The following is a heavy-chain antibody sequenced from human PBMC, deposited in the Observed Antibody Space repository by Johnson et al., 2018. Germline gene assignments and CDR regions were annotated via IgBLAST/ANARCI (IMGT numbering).Heavy chain of an antibody. D-gene: IGHD5-24*01. J-gene: IGHJ6*03. CDR3: ARERRDGYNYYYYYMDV. CDR1: GGSISSGGYS. V-gene: IGHV4-30-2*01. CDR2: IYQSGST. Sequence: QVQLQESGSGLVKPSQTLSLTCAVSGGSISSGGYSWSWIRQPPGTGLEWIGYIYQSGSTSYNPSLKRRVPISVDRSKYQFSLKLSSVTAADPAVYYCARERRDGYNYYYYYMDVWGKGTTVTVSS.